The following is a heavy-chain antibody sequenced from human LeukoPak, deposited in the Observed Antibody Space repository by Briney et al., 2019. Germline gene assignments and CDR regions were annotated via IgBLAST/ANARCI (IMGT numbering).Heavy chain of an antibody. J-gene: IGHJ3*02. V-gene: IGHV4-61*02. CDR3: ARPTPQKGEAFDI. CDR2: IYTSGST. Sequence: SETLSLTCTVSGGSISSGSYYWSWIRQPAGKGLEWIGRIYTSGSTNYNPSLKSRVTISVDTSKNQFSLKLSSVTAADTAVYYCARPTPQKGEAFDIWGQGTMVTVSS. D-gene: IGHD1-26*01. CDR1: GGSISSGSYY.